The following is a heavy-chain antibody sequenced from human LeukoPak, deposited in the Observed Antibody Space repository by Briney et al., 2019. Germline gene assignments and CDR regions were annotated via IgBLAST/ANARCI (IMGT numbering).Heavy chain of an antibody. Sequence: SQTLSLTCAVSGGSISRGGYCWSWIRQPPGEGLEWSGYIYHSGSTYYNPSLKGRVTISVDTSKNQFSLKLSSVTAPDTAVYYCARVSFSSSKRIPMVRGAENRPSNAFAIWGQGTMVTVSS. V-gene: IGHV4-30-2*01. CDR3: ARVSFSSSKRIPMVRGAENRPSNAFAI. D-gene: IGHD3-10*01. CDR1: GGSISRGGYC. J-gene: IGHJ3*02. CDR2: IYHSGST.